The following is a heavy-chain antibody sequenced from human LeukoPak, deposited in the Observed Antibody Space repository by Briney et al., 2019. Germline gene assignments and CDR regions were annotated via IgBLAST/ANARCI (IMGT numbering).Heavy chain of an antibody. CDR3: ASVGDGYNFDY. Sequence: SETLSLTCTVSGGSISSGDYYWSWIRQPPGKGLEWIGYIYYSGSTYYNPSLKSRVTISVDTSKNQFSLKLSSVTAADTAVYYCASVGDGYNFDYWGQGTLVTVYS. V-gene: IGHV4-30-4*08. CDR2: IYYSGST. J-gene: IGHJ4*02. D-gene: IGHD5-24*01. CDR1: GGSISSGDYY.